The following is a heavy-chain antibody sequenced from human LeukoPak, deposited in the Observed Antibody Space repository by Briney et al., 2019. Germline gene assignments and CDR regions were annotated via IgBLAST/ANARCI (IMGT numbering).Heavy chain of an antibody. CDR1: GYTLTELS. D-gene: IGHD3-3*01. CDR3: ALFYDFWSGYISFGY. V-gene: IGHV1-24*01. Sequence: GASVKVSCKVSGYTLTELSMHWVRQAPGKGLEWMGGFDPEDGETIYAQKFQGRVTMTEDTSTDTAYMELSSLRSEDTAVYYCALFYDFWSGYISFGYWGQGTLVTVSS. J-gene: IGHJ4*02. CDR2: FDPEDGET.